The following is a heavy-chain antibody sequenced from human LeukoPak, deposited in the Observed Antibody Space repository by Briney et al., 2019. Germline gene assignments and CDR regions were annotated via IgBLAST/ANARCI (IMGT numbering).Heavy chain of an antibody. J-gene: IGHJ4*02. V-gene: IGHV1-69*13. CDR1: GGTFSSYA. CDR2: IIPIFGTA. CDR3: ARGGPDYYDGSALDY. D-gene: IGHD3-22*01. Sequence: GASVKVSCKASGGTFSSYAISWVRQAPGQGLEWMGGIIPIFGTANYAQKFQGRVTITADESTSTAYMELSSLRSEDTAVYYCARGGPDYYDGSALDYWGQGTLVTVSS.